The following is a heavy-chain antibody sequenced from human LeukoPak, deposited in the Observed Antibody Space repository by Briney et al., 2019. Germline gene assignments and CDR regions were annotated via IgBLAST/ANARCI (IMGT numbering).Heavy chain of an antibody. CDR3: ARGRITMVRGKHYYYYYYMDV. CDR1: GYTFTGYY. CDR2: MNPNSGNT. D-gene: IGHD3-10*01. V-gene: IGHV1-8*03. J-gene: IGHJ6*03. Sequence: ASVKVSCKASGYTFTGYYMHWVRQATGQGLEWMGWMNPNSGNTGYAQKFQGRVTITRNTSISTAYMELSSLRSEDTAVYYCARGRITMVRGKHYYYYYYMDVWGKGTTVTVSS.